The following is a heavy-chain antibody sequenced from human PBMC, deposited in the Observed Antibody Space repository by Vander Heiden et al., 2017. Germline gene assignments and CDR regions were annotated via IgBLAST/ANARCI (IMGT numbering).Heavy chain of an antibody. J-gene: IGHJ4*02. CDR3: AGDDLLSGIAY. D-gene: IGHD3-3*01. Sequence: VQLQASRPGLVTPSGTLSLTCAVYGGSISVNNCWGWVRQTPGKGLEWIGEIYHSGNTNYNPSLQSRVSISRDKSKNQFSLTLTSVTAADTAMYYCAGDDLLSGIAYWGQGTLVTVSS. CDR2: IYHSGNT. CDR1: GGSISVNNC. V-gene: IGHV4-4*02.